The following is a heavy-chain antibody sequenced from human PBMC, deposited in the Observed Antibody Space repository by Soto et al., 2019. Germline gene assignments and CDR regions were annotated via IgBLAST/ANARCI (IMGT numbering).Heavy chain of an antibody. CDR3: VKDWGDCTNGVCYHNAFDI. CDR1: GFTFSSYA. J-gene: IGHJ3*02. V-gene: IGHV3-64D*08. D-gene: IGHD2-8*01. Sequence: GGSLRLSCSASGFTFSSYAMHWVRQAPGKGLEYVSAISSNGGSTYYADSVKGRFTISRDNSKNTLYLQMSSLRAEDTAVYYCVKDWGDCTNGVCYHNAFDIWGQGTMVTVSS. CDR2: ISSNGGST.